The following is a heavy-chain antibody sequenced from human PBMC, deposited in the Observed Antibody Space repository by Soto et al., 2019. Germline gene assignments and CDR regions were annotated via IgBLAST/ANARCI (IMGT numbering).Heavy chain of an antibody. D-gene: IGHD3-10*01. CDR3: ARAPPAPHYYGSGSYYHQKLGWFDP. CDR1: GGSFSGYY. Sequence: PSETLSLTCAVYGGSFSGYYWSWIRQPPGKGLEWIGEINHSGSTNYNPSLKSRVTISVDTSKNQFSLKLSSVTAADTAVYYCARAPPAPHYYGSGSYYHQKLGWFDPWGQGTLVTVSS. CDR2: INHSGST. J-gene: IGHJ5*02. V-gene: IGHV4-34*01.